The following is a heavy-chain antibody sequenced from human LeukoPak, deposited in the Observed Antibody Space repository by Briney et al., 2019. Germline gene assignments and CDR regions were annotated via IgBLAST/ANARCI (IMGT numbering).Heavy chain of an antibody. CDR2: IKQDGSEK. D-gene: IGHD3-10*01. CDR3: ARGSEGYGSGQDSRNWFDP. J-gene: IGHJ5*02. Sequence: GGSLRLSCAASGFTFSSYWMSWVRQAPGKGLEWVANIKQDGSEKYYVDSVKGRFTISRDNAKNSLYLQMNSLRAEDTAVYYCARGSEGYGSGQDSRNWFDPWGQGTLVTVSS. CDR1: GFTFSSYW. V-gene: IGHV3-7*01.